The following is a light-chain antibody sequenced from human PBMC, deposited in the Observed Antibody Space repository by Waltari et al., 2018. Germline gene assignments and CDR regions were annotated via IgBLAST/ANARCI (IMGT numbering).Light chain of an antibody. CDR3: ATWDDSLSGPV. V-gene: IGLV1-47*01. J-gene: IGLJ3*02. Sequence: HSVLTQPPSASGTPGQSVTISCSRSSSNLGCNYDYLYQQLPGTAPKLLIYRNNQRPSGVPDRFSGSKSGTSASLAISGLRSEEEADYYCATWDDSLSGPVFGGGTKLTVL. CDR1: SSNLGCNY. CDR2: RNN.